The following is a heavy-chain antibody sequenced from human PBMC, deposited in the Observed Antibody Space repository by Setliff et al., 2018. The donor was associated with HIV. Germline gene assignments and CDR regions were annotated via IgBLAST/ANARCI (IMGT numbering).Heavy chain of an antibody. Sequence: SETLSLTCTVSGGSINSTSYYWGWIRQPPGNGLEWIGSIYHTGSTYYKPSLKSRVTISVDASKNQASLRLSSVAAGDTAVYYCARSIVPVASGYYYFEYWGQGTLVTVSS. V-gene: IGHV4-39*01. CDR2: IYHTGST. CDR3: ARSIVPVASGYYYFEY. J-gene: IGHJ4*02. D-gene: IGHD3-3*01. CDR1: GGSINSTSYY.